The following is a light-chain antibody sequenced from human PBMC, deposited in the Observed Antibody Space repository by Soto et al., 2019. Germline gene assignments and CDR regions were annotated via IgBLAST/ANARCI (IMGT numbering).Light chain of an antibody. J-gene: IGKJ4*01. V-gene: IGKV3-11*01. CDR3: QQRSNLMLT. Sequence: EIVLTQSPATLSLSPGERATLSCRASQSVSSYLAWYQQKPGQAPRLLIYDASNRATGIPARFSGSGSGTDFTHTISSLEPEDCAVDFCQQRSNLMLTFGGGTKVEIK. CDR2: DAS. CDR1: QSVSSY.